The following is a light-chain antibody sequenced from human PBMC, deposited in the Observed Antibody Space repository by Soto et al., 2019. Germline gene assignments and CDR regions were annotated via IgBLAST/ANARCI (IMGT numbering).Light chain of an antibody. V-gene: IGKV1-17*01. CDR3: LPRNSYPLT. Sequence: DIQMTQSPSSLSASVGDRVTITCRASQGIGNNLDWYQQKPGKAPKPLIYRASSLQGGVPSRFSGSGSGTEFTLTISSLQPEDFATYYCLPRNSYPLTFGGGTKVEI. J-gene: IGKJ4*01. CDR2: RAS. CDR1: QGIGNN.